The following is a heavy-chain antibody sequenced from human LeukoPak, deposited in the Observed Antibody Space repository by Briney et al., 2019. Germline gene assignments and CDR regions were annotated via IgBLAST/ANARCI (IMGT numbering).Heavy chain of an antibody. CDR3: ARDLVVRGVQDSYYMDV. J-gene: IGHJ6*03. CDR2: ISGSNSYI. Sequence: GGSLRLSCAASGFTFNSYSMNWVRQAPGKGLEWVSSISGSNSYIYYADSMKGRFTISRDNAKNSLYLQMNSLRAEHTAVYYCARDLVVRGVQDSYYMDVWGKGTTVTVSS. D-gene: IGHD3-10*01. V-gene: IGHV3-21*01. CDR1: GFTFNSYS.